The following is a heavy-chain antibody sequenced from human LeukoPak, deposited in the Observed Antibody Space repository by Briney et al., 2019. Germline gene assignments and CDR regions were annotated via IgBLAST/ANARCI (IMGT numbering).Heavy chain of an antibody. D-gene: IGHD4-17*01. Sequence: SETLSLTCTVSGGSISNYYWSWIRQPPGKGLEWIGYIHYSGSTNYNPSLKSRVTMSVDTSKNQLSLKLTSMTAADTAVYYCARELGATVINYGMDVWGQGTTVTVSS. J-gene: IGHJ6*02. CDR1: GGSISNYY. V-gene: IGHV4-59*01. CDR3: ARELGATVINYGMDV. CDR2: IHYSGST.